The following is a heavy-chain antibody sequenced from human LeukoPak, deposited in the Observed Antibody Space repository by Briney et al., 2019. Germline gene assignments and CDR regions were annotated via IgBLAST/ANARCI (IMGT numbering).Heavy chain of an antibody. J-gene: IGHJ6*02. Sequence: GGSLRLSCAASGFAFSSYAMHWVRQAPGKGLEWVALISYDGSSKYYADSVKGRFTISRDNSKNTLYLQLNSLGAEDTAVYYCARDRRGVVTANYYYYGLDVWGQGTTVTVSS. CDR2: ISYDGSSK. D-gene: IGHD2-21*02. CDR3: ARDRRGVVTANYYYYGLDV. V-gene: IGHV3-30-3*01. CDR1: GFAFSSYA.